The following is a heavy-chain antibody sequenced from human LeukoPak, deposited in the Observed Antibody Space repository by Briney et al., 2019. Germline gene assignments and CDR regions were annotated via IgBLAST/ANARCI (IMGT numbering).Heavy chain of an antibody. Sequence: PGGSLRLSCAASGFTFSSYGMSWVRQAPGKGLEWVSSISGSGGSTYFADSVKGRFTISRDNTKNTLYLQMNSLRAEDTAVYYCAKGAFYSSGYYGDAFDMWGRGTMVTVSS. D-gene: IGHD3-22*01. CDR2: ISGSGGST. V-gene: IGHV3-23*01. J-gene: IGHJ3*02. CDR1: GFTFSSYG. CDR3: AKGAFYSSGYYGDAFDM.